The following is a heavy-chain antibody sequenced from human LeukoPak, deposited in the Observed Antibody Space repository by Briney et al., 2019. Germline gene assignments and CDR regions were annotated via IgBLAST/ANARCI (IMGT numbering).Heavy chain of an antibody. CDR3: ARDLVTVTKGFDI. D-gene: IGHD4-17*01. CDR2: INHSGST. J-gene: IGHJ3*02. CDR1: GGSFSGYY. V-gene: IGHV4-34*01. Sequence: SETLSLTCAVCGGSFSGYYWSWIRQPPGKGLEWIGEINHSGSTNYNPSLKSRVTISVDTSKNQFSLKLGSVTAADTAVYYCARDLVTVTKGFDIWGLGTMVSVSS.